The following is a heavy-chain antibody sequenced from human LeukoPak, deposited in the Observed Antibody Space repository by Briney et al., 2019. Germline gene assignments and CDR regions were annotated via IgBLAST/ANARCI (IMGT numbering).Heavy chain of an antibody. CDR1: GGSVSSDNYY. D-gene: IGHD4-4*01. V-gene: IGHV4-34*01. Sequence: PSETLSLTCTVSGGSVSSDNYYWSWIRQPPGKGLEWIREINHSGSTNYNPSLKSRVTISVDTSKNQFSLKLSSVTAADTAVYYCARKVTLDWWGQGTLVTVSS. CDR2: INHSGST. CDR3: ARKVTLDW. J-gene: IGHJ4*02.